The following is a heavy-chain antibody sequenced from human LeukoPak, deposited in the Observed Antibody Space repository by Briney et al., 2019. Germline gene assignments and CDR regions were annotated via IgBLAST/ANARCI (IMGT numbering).Heavy chain of an antibody. Sequence: PGGSLRLSCAASGFTFSSYSMNWVRQAPGKGLEWVSSISSSSSYIYYADSVKGRFTISRDNSKNTLYLQMNSLRAEDTAVYYCAKGAGFLQLWFLWWGQGTLVTVSS. V-gene: IGHV3-21*04. J-gene: IGHJ4*02. D-gene: IGHD5-18*01. CDR1: GFTFSSYS. CDR2: ISSSSSYI. CDR3: AKGAGFLQLWFLW.